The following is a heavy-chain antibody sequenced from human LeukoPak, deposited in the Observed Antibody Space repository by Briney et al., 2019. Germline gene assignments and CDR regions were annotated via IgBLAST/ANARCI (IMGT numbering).Heavy chain of an antibody. D-gene: IGHD1-14*01. CDR3: ARRREQVSFISRRKDQSFDY. Sequence: PGGSLRLSCAASGFTFSSYWMSWVRQAPGKGLEWVANIKQDGSDKYYVDSVKGRFTISRDNAKNSLYLQMNSLRAEDTAVYYCARRREQVSFISRRKDQSFDYWGQGTLVTVSS. V-gene: IGHV3-7*01. J-gene: IGHJ4*02. CDR1: GFTFSSYW. CDR2: IKQDGSDK.